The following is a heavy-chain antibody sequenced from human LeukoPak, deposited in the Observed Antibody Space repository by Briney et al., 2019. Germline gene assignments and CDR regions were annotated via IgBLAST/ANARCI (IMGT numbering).Heavy chain of an antibody. Sequence: GGSLRLSCAAAGFTFSSYAMSWVRQAPGKGLEWVSAISGSGGSTYYADSVKGRFTISRDNSKNTLYLQMNSLRAKVTAVYYCAISPRLRGVRYAFDIWGQGTMVTLSS. D-gene: IGHD3-10*01. CDR2: ISGSGGST. CDR1: GFTFSSYA. V-gene: IGHV3-23*01. CDR3: AISPRLRGVRYAFDI. J-gene: IGHJ3*02.